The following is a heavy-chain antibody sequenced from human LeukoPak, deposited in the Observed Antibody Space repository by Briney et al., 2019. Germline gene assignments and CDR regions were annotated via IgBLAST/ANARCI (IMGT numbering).Heavy chain of an antibody. D-gene: IGHD3-3*01. CDR3: ARVGGNVLWYDFWSGYPKGPYFDY. Sequence: ASVKVSCKASGYTFTSYYMHWVRQAPGQGLEWMGIINPSGGSTSYAQKFQGRVTMTRDTSTSTVYMELSSLRSEDTAVYYCARVGGNVLWYDFWSGYPKGPYFDYWGQGTLVTVSS. CDR2: INPSGGST. V-gene: IGHV1-46*01. J-gene: IGHJ4*02. CDR1: GYTFTSYY.